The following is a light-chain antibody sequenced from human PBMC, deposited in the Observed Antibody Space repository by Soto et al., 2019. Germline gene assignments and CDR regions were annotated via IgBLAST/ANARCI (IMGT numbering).Light chain of an antibody. CDR3: QQANSFPHT. V-gene: IGKV1-12*01. CDR2: DAS. Sequence: DIQMTQSPSSVSASVGDRVTITCRASQGIGSWLAWYQQKPGKAPNLLIYDASKLHSGVPSRFSGSGSGTVFSLTISSLQPEDFATYYCQQANSFPHTFGGGTKVEI. J-gene: IGKJ4*01. CDR1: QGIGSW.